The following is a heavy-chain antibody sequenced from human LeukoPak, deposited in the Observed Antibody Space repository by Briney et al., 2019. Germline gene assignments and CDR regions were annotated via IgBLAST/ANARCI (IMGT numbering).Heavy chain of an antibody. CDR3: ATCVRGGYVPCDY. J-gene: IGHJ4*01. CDR1: GFTFSTCA. Sequence: GRSLRLSCTASGFTFSTCAMHWVRQAPGKGLEWVAIISYDETNEYYADSEKGRFTISRDNSKNTLYLQMNSLRVEDTAVYYCATCVRGGYVPCDYWGHGTLVTVAS. V-gene: IGHV3-30-3*01. D-gene: IGHD2-15*01. CDR2: ISYDETNE.